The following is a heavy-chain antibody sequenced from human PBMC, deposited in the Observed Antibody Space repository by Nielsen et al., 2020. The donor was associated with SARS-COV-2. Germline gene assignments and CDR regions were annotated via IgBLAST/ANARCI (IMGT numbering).Heavy chain of an antibody. V-gene: IGHV3-11*05. J-gene: IGHJ4*02. CDR3: ARVGRSWYGFDS. D-gene: IGHD6-13*01. CDR1: GFTFSDYY. CDR2: ISTGSRNT. Sequence: GGSLRLSCAASGFTFSDYYMTWIRQAPGKGLEWLSYISTGSRNTIYADSVKGQITISRDNAKNSLFLQMNSLRGDDTAVYYCARVGRSWYGFDSWGQGTLVTVSS.